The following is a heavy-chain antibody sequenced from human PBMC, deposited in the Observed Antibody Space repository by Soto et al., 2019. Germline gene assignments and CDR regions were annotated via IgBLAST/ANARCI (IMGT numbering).Heavy chain of an antibody. D-gene: IGHD5-18*01. J-gene: IGHJ5*02. CDR2: IYYSGST. CDR1: GGSISSYY. V-gene: IGHV4-59*01. Sequence: PSETLSLTCTVSGGSISSYYWSWIRQPPGKGLEWIGYIYYSGSTNYNPSLKSRVTISVDTSKNQFSLKLSSVTAADTAVYYCAGDRSYNYGYWWFDPWGQGTLVAVS. CDR3: AGDRSYNYGYWWFDP.